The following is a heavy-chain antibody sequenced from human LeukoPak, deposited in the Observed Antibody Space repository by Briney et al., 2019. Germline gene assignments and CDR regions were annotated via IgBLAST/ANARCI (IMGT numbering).Heavy chain of an antibody. Sequence: SETLSLTCTVSGGSISSYYWSWIRQPPGKGLEWIGYIYTSGSTNYNPSLKSRVTISVDTSKNQFSLKLSSVTAADTAVYYCARQQENPYDFWSGPPLVAFDIWGQGTMVTVSS. D-gene: IGHD3-3*01. CDR1: GGSISSYY. CDR3: ARQQENPYDFWSGPPLVAFDI. J-gene: IGHJ3*02. CDR2: IYTSGST. V-gene: IGHV4-4*09.